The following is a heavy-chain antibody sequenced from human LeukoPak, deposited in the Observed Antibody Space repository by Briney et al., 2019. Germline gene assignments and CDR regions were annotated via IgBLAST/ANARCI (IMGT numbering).Heavy chain of an antibody. Sequence: PGGSLRLSCAASGFTFSSYGMHWVRQTPGKGLEWVAVIWYDGSNKYYADSVKGRFTIPRDNSKNTLYLQMNSLRAEDTAVYYCAKGLLELPHYMDVWGKGTTVTVSS. CDR2: IWYDGSNK. D-gene: IGHD1-7*01. CDR1: GFTFSSYG. J-gene: IGHJ6*03. V-gene: IGHV3-33*06. CDR3: AKGLLELPHYMDV.